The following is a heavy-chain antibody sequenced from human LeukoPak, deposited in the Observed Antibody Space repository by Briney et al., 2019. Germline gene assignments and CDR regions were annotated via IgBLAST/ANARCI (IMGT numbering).Heavy chain of an antibody. J-gene: IGHJ4*02. CDR3: ARDWGSSGWFYFDS. D-gene: IGHD6-19*01. CDR1: GFTFSSYS. Sequence: GGSLRLSCAASGFTFSSYSMNCVRQAPGKGLECGSGISWNNETLDYADSVKGGCTISRDNAKNYVYLEMNSLKDEDTALYYCARDWGSSGWFYFDSWGQGTLVTVSS. CDR2: ISWNNETL. V-gene: IGHV3-9*01.